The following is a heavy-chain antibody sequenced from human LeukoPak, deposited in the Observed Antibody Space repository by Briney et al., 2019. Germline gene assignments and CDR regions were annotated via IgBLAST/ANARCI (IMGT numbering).Heavy chain of an antibody. CDR3: ATLFGELLGMDY. CDR1: GFTFSSYV. V-gene: IGHV3-30*03. J-gene: IGHJ4*02. Sequence: GGSLRLSCAASGFTFSSYVMHWVRQAPGKGLEWVAVISYDGSNKYYADSVKGRFTISRDNSKNTLYLQMNSLRAEDTAVYYCATLFGELLGMDYWGQGTLVTVSS. CDR2: ISYDGSNK. D-gene: IGHD3-10*02.